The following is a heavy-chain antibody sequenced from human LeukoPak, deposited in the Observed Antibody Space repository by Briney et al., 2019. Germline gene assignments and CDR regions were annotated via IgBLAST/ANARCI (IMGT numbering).Heavy chain of an antibody. V-gene: IGHV1-18*01. Sequence: AASVKVSCKASGYSFTSYGITWVWEAPGQGPEWMGWISGSTGNTHYAQNVQGRVTMTTDTATSTAYMELRSLGPDDTAVYYCARVGRDCSSINCYWEDWFDPWGQGTLVIVSS. CDR2: ISGSTGNT. CDR3: ARVGRDCSSINCYWEDWFDP. D-gene: IGHD2-2*01. CDR1: GYSFTSYG. J-gene: IGHJ5*02.